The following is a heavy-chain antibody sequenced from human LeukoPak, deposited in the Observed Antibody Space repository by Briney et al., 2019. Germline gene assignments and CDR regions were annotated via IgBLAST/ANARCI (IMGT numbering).Heavy chain of an antibody. Sequence: ASVKVSCKASGYTFTSYGISWVRQAPGQGLEWMGWISAYNGNTNYAQKLQGRVTMTTDTSTSTAYMELSSLRSEDTAVYYCATQRILEWSLYDYWGQGTLVTVSS. CDR2: ISAYNGNT. V-gene: IGHV1-18*01. CDR3: ATQRILEWSLYDY. D-gene: IGHD3-3*01. CDR1: GYTFTSYG. J-gene: IGHJ4*02.